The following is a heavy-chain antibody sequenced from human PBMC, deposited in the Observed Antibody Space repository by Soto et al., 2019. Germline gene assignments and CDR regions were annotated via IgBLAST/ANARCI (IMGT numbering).Heavy chain of an antibody. CDR1: GGSISSGDYY. Sequence: SETLSLTCTVSGGSISSGDYYWSWIRQPPGKGLEWIGYIYYSGSTYYNPSLKSRVTISVDTSKNQLSLKLSSVTAADTAVYYCAREKGYYDFWSGYFFPSETDYWGQGTLVTVSS. V-gene: IGHV4-30-4*01. D-gene: IGHD3-3*01. J-gene: IGHJ4*02. CDR3: AREKGYYDFWSGYFFPSETDY. CDR2: IYYSGST.